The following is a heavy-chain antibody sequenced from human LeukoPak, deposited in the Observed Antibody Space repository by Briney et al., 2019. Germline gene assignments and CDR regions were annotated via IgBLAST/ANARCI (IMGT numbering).Heavy chain of an antibody. Sequence: PETLSLTCTVSGGSISSRSYYWGWIRQPPGKGLEWIGSIYYSGSTYYNPSLKSRVTISVDTSKNQFSLKLSSVTAADTAVYYCARQINYYDSSGYPGLDAFDIWGQGTMVTVSS. CDR2: IYYSGST. CDR1: GGSISSRSYY. CDR3: ARQINYYDSSGYPGLDAFDI. J-gene: IGHJ3*02. D-gene: IGHD3-22*01. V-gene: IGHV4-39*01.